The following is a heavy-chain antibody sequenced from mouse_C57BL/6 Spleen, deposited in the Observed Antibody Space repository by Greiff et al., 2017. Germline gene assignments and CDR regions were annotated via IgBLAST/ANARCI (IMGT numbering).Heavy chain of an antibody. CDR1: GYTFTDYY. CDR2: INPNNGGT. Sequence: VQLQQSGPELVKPGASVKISCKASGYTFTDYYMHWVKQSHGKSLEWIGDINPNNGGTSYNEKFKGKATLTVDKSSSPAYMELRRLTSEDSAGYCCARSKVGEYAWDYWGQGTSVTVSS. V-gene: IGHV1-26*01. J-gene: IGHJ4*01. CDR3: ARSKVGEYAWDY. D-gene: IGHD1-3*01.